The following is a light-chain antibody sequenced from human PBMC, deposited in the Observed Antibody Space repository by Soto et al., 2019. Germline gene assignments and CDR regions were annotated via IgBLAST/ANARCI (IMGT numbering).Light chain of an antibody. CDR1: QSVSSSY. V-gene: IGKV3-20*01. Sequence: EIVLTHSPGTLSFSPGETATLCCRASQSVSSSYLAWYQQKPGQAPRLLIYGASSRATGIPDRFSGSGSGTDFTLTISRLEPEDFAVYYCQQYGSSPWTFGQGTKVDNK. CDR3: QQYGSSPWT. J-gene: IGKJ1*01. CDR2: GAS.